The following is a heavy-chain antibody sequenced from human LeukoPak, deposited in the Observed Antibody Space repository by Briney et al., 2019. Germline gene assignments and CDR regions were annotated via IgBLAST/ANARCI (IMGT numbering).Heavy chain of an antibody. V-gene: IGHV3-30-3*01. CDR3: AREIVDTDYYYGMDV. J-gene: IGHJ6*02. Sequence: GGSLRLSCAASGFTFSSYAMHWVRQAPGKGLGWVAVISYDGSNKYYADSVKGRFTISRDNSKNTLYLQMNSLRAEDTAVYYCAREIVDTDYYYGMDVWGQGTTVTVSS. D-gene: IGHD5-18*01. CDR1: GFTFSSYA. CDR2: ISYDGSNK.